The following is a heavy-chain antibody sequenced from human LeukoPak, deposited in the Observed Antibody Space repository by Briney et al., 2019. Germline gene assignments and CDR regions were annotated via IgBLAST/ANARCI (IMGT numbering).Heavy chain of an antibody. CDR1: GYTFTSSD. V-gene: IGHV1-8*01. J-gene: IGHJ4*02. Sequence: ASVKVSCTASGYTFTSSDINWVRQATGQGLEWMGWMNPNSGNTGYAQKFQGRVTMTRNTSITTAYMELSSLRSEDTAVYYCARQGSSSPTGDYWGQGTLVTVSS. CDR2: MNPNSGNT. D-gene: IGHD6-6*01. CDR3: ARQGSSSPTGDY.